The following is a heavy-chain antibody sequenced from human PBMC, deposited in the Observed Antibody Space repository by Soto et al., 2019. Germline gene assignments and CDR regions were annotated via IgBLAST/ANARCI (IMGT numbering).Heavy chain of an antibody. CDR3: AKDKLVGATAVGNAFDI. Sequence: PGGSLRLSCAASGFTFSSYGMHWVRQAPGKGLEWVAVISYDGSNKYYADSVKGRFTISRDNSKNTLYLQMNSLRAEDTAVYYCAKDKLVGATAVGNAFDIWGQGTMVT. CDR2: ISYDGSNK. D-gene: IGHD1-26*01. J-gene: IGHJ3*02. CDR1: GFTFSSYG. V-gene: IGHV3-30*18.